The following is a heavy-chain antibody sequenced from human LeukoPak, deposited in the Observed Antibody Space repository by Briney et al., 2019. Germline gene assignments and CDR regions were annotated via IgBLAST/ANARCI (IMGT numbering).Heavy chain of an antibody. CDR3: ARAAPSSWYLRLSPNYSYGMDV. D-gene: IGHD6-13*01. Sequence: GVSLRLFCAACGFTLSSYDVQGVRQATGRGLEWVSGIGSACDTYYPGSVKGRFTLSRGSFNDSFVFQINTLRAGDTAVYYCARAAPSSWYLRLSPNYSYGMDVWGQGTTVTVSS. CDR2: IGSACDT. V-gene: IGHV3-13*01. CDR1: GFTLSSYD. J-gene: IGHJ6*02.